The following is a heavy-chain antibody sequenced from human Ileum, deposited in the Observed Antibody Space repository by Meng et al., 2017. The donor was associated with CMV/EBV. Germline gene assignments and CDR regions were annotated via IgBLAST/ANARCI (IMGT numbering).Heavy chain of an antibody. CDR2: IREDGSRK. J-gene: IGHJ3*02. Sequence: GGSLRLSCAASGFTFSTYGMHWVRQVSGKGLEWVAFIREDGSRKFYAASVKGRFTISRDNSKNTLYVQMNSLRDEDTAVYYCATEYSSSPGVVLGDAFHIWGQGKVVTGSS. V-gene: IGHV3-30*02. D-gene: IGHD6-6*01. CDR3: ATEYSSSPGVVLGDAFHI. CDR1: GFTFSTYG.